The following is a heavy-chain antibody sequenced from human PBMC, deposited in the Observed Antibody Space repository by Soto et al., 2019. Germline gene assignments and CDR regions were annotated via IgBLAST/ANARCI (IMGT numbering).Heavy chain of an antibody. Sequence: DTLALTSTVSGGSLSTLDWSWLRPPPGKGLEWIGYIYYNGRTNYNPSLESRVTISLDTSKSQFSLKLSSVSAADTAVYYCARDGSGYDFWSGPYFFDYWGPGTLVTVSS. V-gene: IGHV4-59*13. CDR3: ARDGSGYDFWSGPYFFDY. D-gene: IGHD3-3*01. CDR1: GGSLSTLD. CDR2: IYYNGRT. J-gene: IGHJ4*02.